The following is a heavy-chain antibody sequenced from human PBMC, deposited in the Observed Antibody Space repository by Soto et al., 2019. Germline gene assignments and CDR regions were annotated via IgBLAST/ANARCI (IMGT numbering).Heavy chain of an antibody. J-gene: IGHJ5*02. D-gene: IGHD6-13*01. CDR3: AREQGVAAAGITWLDP. Sequence: SEPLSLTCTVSGGSVSSGGYYWSWIRQHPEKGLEWIGYFSYSGNTYYSPSLKSRATISVDTSKNQFSLKLSSVTAADTAVYYCAREQGVAAAGITWLDPWGKGALVTVS. CDR1: GGSVSSGGYY. V-gene: IGHV4-31*03. CDR2: FSYSGNT.